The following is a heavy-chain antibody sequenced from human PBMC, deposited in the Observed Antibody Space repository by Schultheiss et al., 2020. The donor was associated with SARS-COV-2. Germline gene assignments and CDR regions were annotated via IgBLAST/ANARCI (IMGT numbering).Heavy chain of an antibody. J-gene: IGHJ4*02. CDR2: IYYSGST. D-gene: IGHD6-19*01. CDR3: ARGGGWDGGN. Sequence: SETLSLTCAVSDYSIRSDYYWGWIRQPPGKGLEWIGYIYYSGSTNYNPSLKSRVTISVDTSKNQFSLKLSSVTAADTAVYYCARGGGWDGGNWGQGTLVTVSS. CDR1: DYSIRSDYY. V-gene: IGHV4-61*01.